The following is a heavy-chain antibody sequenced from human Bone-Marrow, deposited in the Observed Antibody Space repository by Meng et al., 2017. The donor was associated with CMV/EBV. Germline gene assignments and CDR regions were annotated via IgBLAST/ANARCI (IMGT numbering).Heavy chain of an antibody. J-gene: IGHJ3*02. CDR3: ARGSVVVPAAILNAFDI. V-gene: IGHV1-18*01. CDR1: GYTFTTYG. CDR2: ISGYNGNT. D-gene: IGHD2-2*01. Sequence: ASVKVSCKASGYTFTTYGISWVRQAPGQGLEWMGWISGYNGNTNNAQKFQGRVTMTTDTSSTTAYMELRSLRSEDTAVYYCARGSVVVPAAILNAFDIWGQGTMVTVSS.